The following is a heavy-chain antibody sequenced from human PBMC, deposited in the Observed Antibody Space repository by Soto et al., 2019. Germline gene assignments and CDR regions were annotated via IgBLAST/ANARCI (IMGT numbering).Heavy chain of an antibody. Sequence: GASVGVSRKASGFTLTSYVISWGRQAPGQGLEWMGWISAYNGNTNYAQKLQGRVTMTTDTSTSTVYMELRSLRSDDTAVYYCARKESGYYVGYWGQGTLVTVSS. CDR1: GFTLTSYV. D-gene: IGHD3-22*01. V-gene: IGHV1-18*01. J-gene: IGHJ4*02. CDR3: ARKESGYYVGY. CDR2: ISAYNGNT.